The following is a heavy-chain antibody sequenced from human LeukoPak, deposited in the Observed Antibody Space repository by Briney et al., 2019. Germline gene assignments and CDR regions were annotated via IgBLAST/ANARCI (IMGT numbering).Heavy chain of an antibody. CDR2: ISSSSDDI. J-gene: IGHJ4*02. CDR1: GFTFSTCS. D-gene: IGHD3-9*01. CDR3: ARGDDILTGYYGFDS. V-gene: IGHV3-21*01. Sequence: GGSLRLSCAASGFTFSTCSLNWVRQAPGKGLESVSSISSSSDDIHYIDSVKGRFTISRDNAKNSLFLQMNSLRAEDTAVYYCARGDDILTGYYGFDSWGQGTLVTVSS.